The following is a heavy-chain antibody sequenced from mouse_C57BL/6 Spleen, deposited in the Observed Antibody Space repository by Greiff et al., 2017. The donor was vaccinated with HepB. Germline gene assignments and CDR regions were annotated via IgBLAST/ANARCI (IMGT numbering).Heavy chain of an antibody. Sequence: EVKLMESGGDLVKPGGSLKLSCAASGFTFSSYGMSWVRQTPDKRLEWVATISSGGSYTYYPDSVKGRFTISRDNAKNTLYLQMSSLKSEDTAMYYCARELEYYFDYWGQGTTLTVSS. CDR2: ISSGGSYT. CDR1: GFTFSSYG. J-gene: IGHJ2*01. CDR3: ARELEYYFDY. V-gene: IGHV5-6*01.